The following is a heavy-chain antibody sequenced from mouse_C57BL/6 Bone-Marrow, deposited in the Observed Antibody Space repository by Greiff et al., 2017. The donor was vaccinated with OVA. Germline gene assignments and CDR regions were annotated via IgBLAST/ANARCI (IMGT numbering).Heavy chain of an antibody. J-gene: IGHJ1*03. Sequence: QVHVKQSGAELARPGASVKLSCKASGYTFTSYGISWVKQRTGQGLEWIGEIYPRSGNTYFNEKFKGKATLTADKSSSTAYMELRSLTSEDAAVYFGARTGTCGYFDVWGTGTTVTVSS. V-gene: IGHV1-81*01. CDR3: ARTGTCGYFDV. CDR2: IYPRSGNT. D-gene: IGHD4-1*01. CDR1: GYTFTSYG.